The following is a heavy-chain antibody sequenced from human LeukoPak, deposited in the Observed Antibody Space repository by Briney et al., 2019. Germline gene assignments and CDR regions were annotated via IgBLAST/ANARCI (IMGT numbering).Heavy chain of an antibody. CDR3: ASSSSGGGEFDY. D-gene: IGHD3-16*01. CDR1: GCTFTSYD. J-gene: IGHJ4*02. V-gene: IGHV1-8*01. CDR2: MNPNSGNT. Sequence: ASVKVSCKASGCTFTSYDINWVRQATGQGLEWMGWMNPNSGNTGYAQKFQGRVTMTRNTSISTAYMELSSLRSEDTAVYCCASSSSGGGEFDYWGQGTLVTVSS.